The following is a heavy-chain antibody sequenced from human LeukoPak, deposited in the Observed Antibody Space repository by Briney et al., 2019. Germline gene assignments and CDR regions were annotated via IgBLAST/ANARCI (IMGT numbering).Heavy chain of an antibody. CDR1: GFTFSSYA. Sequence: TGGSLRLSCAASGFTFSSYAMSWVRQAPGKGLEWVSAISGSGGSTYYADSVKGRFTISRDNSKNTLYLQMNSLRAEDTAVYYCAKDAPKVAAAGPPYYFDYWGQGTLVTVSS. J-gene: IGHJ4*02. V-gene: IGHV3-23*01. D-gene: IGHD6-13*01. CDR2: ISGSGGST. CDR3: AKDAPKVAAAGPPYYFDY.